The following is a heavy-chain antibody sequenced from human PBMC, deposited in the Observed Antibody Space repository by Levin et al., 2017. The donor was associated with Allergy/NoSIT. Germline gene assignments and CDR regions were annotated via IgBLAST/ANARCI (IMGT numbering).Heavy chain of an antibody. CDR1: GFTFSWYS. V-gene: IGHV3-21*01. Sequence: GESLKISCAASGFTFSWYSMTWVRQAPGKGLEWVSSISGSSTYMHYADSVKGRFTISRDNAKNSLYLQMNSLRAEDTAVYYCSSQVVYATDVSCWGQGTLVTVSS. D-gene: IGHD2-8*02. J-gene: IGHJ4*02. CDR2: ISGSSTYM. CDR3: SSQVVYATDVSC.